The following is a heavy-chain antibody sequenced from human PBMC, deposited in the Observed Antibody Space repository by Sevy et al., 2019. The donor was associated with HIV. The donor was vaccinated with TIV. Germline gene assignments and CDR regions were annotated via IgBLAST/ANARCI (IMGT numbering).Heavy chain of an antibody. CDR1: GFTFNSHS. J-gene: IGHJ4*02. V-gene: IGHV3-23*01. CDR3: TNRGVVIITGFDY. Sequence: GGSLRLSCAAAGFTFNSHSMSWVRQAPGKGLEWVSTISGSGGYTYYADSVKGRFTISRDNSKNTVDLQMDSLRAEDTAVYYCTNRGVVIITGFDYWGQGTLVTVSS. CDR2: ISGSGGYT. D-gene: IGHD1-20*01.